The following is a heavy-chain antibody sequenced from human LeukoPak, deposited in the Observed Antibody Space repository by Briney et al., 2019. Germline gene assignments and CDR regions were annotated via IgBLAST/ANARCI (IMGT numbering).Heavy chain of an antibody. CDR2: INPNSGGT. Sequence: ASVKVSCKASGYTFTGYYMHWVRQAPGQGLEWMGWINPNSGGTNYAQKFQGRVTMTRGTSISTAYMELSRLRSDNTAVYYCARGSPVVIPAAIFNNWFDPWGQGTLVTVSS. D-gene: IGHD2-2*01. CDR3: ARGSPVVIPAAIFNNWFDP. CDR1: GYTFTGYY. J-gene: IGHJ5*02. V-gene: IGHV1-2*02.